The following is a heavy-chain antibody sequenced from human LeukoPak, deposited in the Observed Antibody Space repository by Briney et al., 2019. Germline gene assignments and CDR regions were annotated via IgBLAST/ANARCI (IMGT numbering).Heavy chain of an antibody. CDR1: GGSLSSSSYY. J-gene: IGHJ4*02. CDR2: IYYSGST. V-gene: IGHV4-39*01. CDR3: PRHEIIKGVTVVVPAAIDY. Sequence: SETLSLTCTVSGGSLSSSSYYWGWIRPPPGKGLEWIGSIYYSGSTYYNPSLKSRLTIPVHTSKNQFSLKLSSVTAADTAVYCCPRHEIIKGVTVVVPAAIDYWGQGTLVTVSS. D-gene: IGHD2-2*01.